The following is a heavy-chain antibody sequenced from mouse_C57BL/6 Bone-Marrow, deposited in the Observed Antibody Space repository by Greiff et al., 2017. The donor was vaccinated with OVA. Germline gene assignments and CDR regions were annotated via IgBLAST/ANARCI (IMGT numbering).Heavy chain of an antibody. V-gene: IGHV1-64*01. CDR1: GYTFTSYW. CDR2: IHPNSGST. J-gene: IGHJ2*01. CDR3: ARRLLRWAMDY. D-gene: IGHD2-3*01. Sequence: QVQLQQPGAELVKPGASVKLSCKASGYTFTSYWMHWVKQRPGQGLEWIGMIHPNSGSTNYNEKFKSKATLTVDKSSSTAYMQLSSLTSEDSAVYYCARRLLRWAMDYWGQGTTLTVSS.